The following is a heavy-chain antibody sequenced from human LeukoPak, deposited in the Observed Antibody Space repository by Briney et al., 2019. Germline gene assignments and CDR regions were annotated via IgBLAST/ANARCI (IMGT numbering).Heavy chain of an antibody. D-gene: IGHD1-26*01. CDR3: ARGTTRAWFDP. Sequence: PGGSLRLSCAASGFTFSSYEMNWVRQAPGKGLEWVSYISSSGSTIYYADSVKGRFTISRDNAKSSLYLQMSSLRAEDTAVYYCARGTTRAWFDPWGQGTLVTVSS. CDR2: ISSSGSTI. J-gene: IGHJ5*02. CDR1: GFTFSSYE. V-gene: IGHV3-48*03.